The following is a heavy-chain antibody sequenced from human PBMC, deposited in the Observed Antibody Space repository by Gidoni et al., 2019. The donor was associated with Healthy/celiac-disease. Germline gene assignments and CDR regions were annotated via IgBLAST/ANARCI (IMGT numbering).Heavy chain of an antibody. V-gene: IGHV3-9*01. Sequence: EVQLVESGGGLVQPGRSLRLSCAASGFTFDDYAMHWVRQAPGKGLEWVSGISWNSGSIGYADSVKGRFTISRDNAKNSLYLQMNSLRAEDTALYYCAKGFNVYYYGMDVWGQGTTVTVSS. CDR2: ISWNSGSI. D-gene: IGHD2-8*01. CDR3: AKGFNVYYYGMDV. CDR1: GFTFDDYA. J-gene: IGHJ6*02.